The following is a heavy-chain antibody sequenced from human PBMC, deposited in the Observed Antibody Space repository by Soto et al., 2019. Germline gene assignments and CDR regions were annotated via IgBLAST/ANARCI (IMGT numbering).Heavy chain of an antibody. D-gene: IGHD3-3*01. J-gene: IGHJ5*02. CDR1: GGSISSGGYY. CDR2: IYYSGST. CDR3: VYSDFPHGWFDP. V-gene: IGHV4-31*03. Sequence: SETLSLTCTVSGGSISSGGYYWSWIRQHPGKGLEWIGYIYYSGSTYYNPSLKSRVTISVDTSKNQFSLKLSSVTAADTAVYYCVYSDFPHGWFDPWGQGTLVTVSS.